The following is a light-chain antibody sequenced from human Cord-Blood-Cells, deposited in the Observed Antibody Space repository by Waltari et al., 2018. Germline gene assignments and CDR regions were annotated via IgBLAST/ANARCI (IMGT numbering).Light chain of an antibody. CDR2: EVS. J-gene: IGLJ7*01. V-gene: IGLV2-23*02. Sequence: QSALTQPASVSGSPGQSITISCTGTSSDVGSYNLVSWYQQHPGKAPKLMIYEVSKRPSGVSNRFSGSKSGNTASLTISGLQAEDEADYYCCSYAGSRFAVFGGGTRLTVL. CDR1: SSDVGSYNL. CDR3: CSYAGSRFAV.